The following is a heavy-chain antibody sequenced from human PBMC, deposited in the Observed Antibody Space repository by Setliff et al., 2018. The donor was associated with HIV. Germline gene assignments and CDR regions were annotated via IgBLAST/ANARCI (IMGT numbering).Heavy chain of an antibody. V-gene: IGHV3-30*07. CDR2: ITYDGSRT. CDR3: ARRDSDNGNDYYYVGV. D-gene: IGHD1-1*01. J-gene: IGHJ6*03. Sequence: GGSLRLSCAASGFTFSSYAMHWVRQAPGKGLEWVSVITYDGSRTYYADSVKGRFTISRDNSKYTLSLQMNSLRVEDTAIYFCARRDSDNGNDYYYVGVWGKGTTVTVSS. CDR1: GFTFSSYA.